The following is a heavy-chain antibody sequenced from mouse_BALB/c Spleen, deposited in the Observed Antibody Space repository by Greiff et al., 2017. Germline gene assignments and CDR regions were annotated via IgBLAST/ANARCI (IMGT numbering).Heavy chain of an antibody. V-gene: IGHV5-17*02. CDR2: ISSGSSTI. D-gene: IGHD2-3*01. CDR3: AREDDGLAY. J-gene: IGHJ3*01. CDR1: GFTFSSFG. Sequence: EVQVVESGGGLVQPGGSRKLSCAASGFTFSSFGMHWVRQAPEKGLEWVAYISSGSSTIYYADTVKGRFTISRDNPKNTLFLQMTSLRSEDTAMYYCAREDDGLAYWGQGTLVTVSA.